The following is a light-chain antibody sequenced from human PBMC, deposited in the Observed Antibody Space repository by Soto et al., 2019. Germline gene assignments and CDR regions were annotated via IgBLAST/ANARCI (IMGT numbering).Light chain of an antibody. J-gene: IGLJ1*01. V-gene: IGLV2-14*01. CDR1: SSDLGIYNY. CDR2: EVT. Sequence: QSVLTQPASVSGYTGQSIAISCSGSSSDLGIYNYVSWYQQHPGKVPKLIIFEVTNRPSGVSNRFSGSKSGNTASLTISWLQAEDEADYYCSSYTTSSTRVFGTGTKVTVL. CDR3: SSYTTSSTRV.